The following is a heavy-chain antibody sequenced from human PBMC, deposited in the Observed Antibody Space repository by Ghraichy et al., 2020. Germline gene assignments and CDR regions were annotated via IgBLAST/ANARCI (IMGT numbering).Heavy chain of an antibody. Sequence: GESLNISCKGSGYSFTSYWIGWVRQMPGKGLEWMGIIYPGDSDTRYSPSFQGQVTISADKSISTAYLQWSSLKASDTAMYYCARPVGDYGRGMDVWGQGTTVTVSS. J-gene: IGHJ6*02. CDR3: ARPVGDYGRGMDV. V-gene: IGHV5-51*01. CDR1: GYSFTSYW. D-gene: IGHD4-17*01. CDR2: IYPGDSDT.